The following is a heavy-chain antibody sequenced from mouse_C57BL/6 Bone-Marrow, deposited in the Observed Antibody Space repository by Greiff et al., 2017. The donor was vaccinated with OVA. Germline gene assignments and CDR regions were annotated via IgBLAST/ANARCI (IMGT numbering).Heavy chain of an antibody. CDR2: IYPGSGST. CDR1: GYTFTSYW. Sequence: QVQLQQSGAELVRPGASVKLSCKASGYTFTSYWITWVKQRPGQGLEWIGDIYPGSGSTNYNEKFKSKATLTVYTSSSTAYMQLSSLTSEDSAVYYCATGGGWLLLDYWGQGTTLTVSS. D-gene: IGHD2-3*01. J-gene: IGHJ2*01. V-gene: IGHV1-55*01. CDR3: ATGGGWLLLDY.